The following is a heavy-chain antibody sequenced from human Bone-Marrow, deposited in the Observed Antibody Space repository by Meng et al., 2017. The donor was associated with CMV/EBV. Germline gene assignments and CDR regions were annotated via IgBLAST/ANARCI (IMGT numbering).Heavy chain of an antibody. CDR3: AKVHYYDSSGPVGMGVDY. V-gene: IGHV3-23*01. D-gene: IGHD3-22*01. CDR1: GITFSSYA. CDR2: ISGSGGST. Sequence: GEYLKISCAASGITFSSYAMSWVRQAPGKGLEWVSAISGSGGSTYYADSVKGRFTISRDNSKDTLYLQMNSLRAEDTAVYYCAKVHYYDSSGPVGMGVDYWGQGTLVTVSS. J-gene: IGHJ4*02.